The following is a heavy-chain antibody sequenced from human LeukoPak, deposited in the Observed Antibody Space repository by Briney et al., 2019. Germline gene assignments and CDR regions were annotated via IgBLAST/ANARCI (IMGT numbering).Heavy chain of an antibody. D-gene: IGHD1-26*01. CDR3: ARQIFYSGSYYWSAFDI. Sequence: GGSLRLSCAASGFSFSDSYMSWIRQAPGQGLEWLSYIKSSDTSTFYADSVKGRFTISRDNAKNSLYLQMNSLRAEDTAVYYCARQIFYSGSYYWSAFDIWGQGTMVTVSS. J-gene: IGHJ3*02. CDR1: GFSFSDSY. V-gene: IGHV3-11*01. CDR2: IKSSDTST.